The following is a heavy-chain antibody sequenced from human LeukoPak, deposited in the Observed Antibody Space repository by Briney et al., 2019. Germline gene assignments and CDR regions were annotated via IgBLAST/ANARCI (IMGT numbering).Heavy chain of an antibody. Sequence: PSETLSLTCAVYGGSFSGYYWSWIRQRPEKGLEWIGEINHSGSTNYNPSLKSRVTISVDTSKNQFSLKLSSVTAADTAVYYCARHPWSGPYWYFDLCGRGTLVTVSS. CDR1: GGSFSGYY. D-gene: IGHD3-3*01. J-gene: IGHJ2*01. V-gene: IGHV4-34*01. CDR2: INHSGST. CDR3: ARHPWSGPYWYFDL.